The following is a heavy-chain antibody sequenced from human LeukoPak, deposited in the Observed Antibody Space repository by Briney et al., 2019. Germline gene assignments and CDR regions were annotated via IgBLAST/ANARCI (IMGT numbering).Heavy chain of an antibody. CDR1: GYTFTSYV. CDR2: IGAYNGNT. Sequence: AAVKVSFKASGYTFTSYVITWLRQAPAQGLEWMGWIGAYNGNTNYAQKLQGRVTMTTDTSTSTDYMELRSMRPDDTDVYYCATTGLRYFDWLPRFDYWGQGTLVTVSS. V-gene: IGHV1-18*01. J-gene: IGHJ4*02. CDR3: ATTGLRYFDWLPRFDY. D-gene: IGHD3-9*01.